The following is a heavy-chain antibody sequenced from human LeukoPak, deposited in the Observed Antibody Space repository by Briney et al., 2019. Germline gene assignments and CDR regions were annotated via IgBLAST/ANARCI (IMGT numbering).Heavy chain of an antibody. Sequence: GGSLRLSCAVSGFIFSNFGMHWVRQAPGKGLEWVAVISYDGRNKYYADSVKGRFTISRDNSKNTLYLQMNSLRAEDTAVYYCAKEKLWFGGLLLSMDVWGQGTTVTVPS. V-gene: IGHV3-30*18. CDR3: AKEKLWFGGLLLSMDV. CDR1: GFIFSNFG. CDR2: ISYDGRNK. J-gene: IGHJ6*02. D-gene: IGHD3-10*01.